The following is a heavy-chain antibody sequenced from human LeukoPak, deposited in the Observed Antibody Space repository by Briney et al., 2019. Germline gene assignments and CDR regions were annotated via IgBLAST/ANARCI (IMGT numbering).Heavy chain of an antibody. V-gene: IGHV3-66*01. D-gene: IGHD4-17*01. CDR1: GFTVSSNY. CDR3: ARAVYGDLTYYFDY. Sequence: GGSLRLSCAASGFTVSSNYMSWVRQAPGKGLEWVSVIYSGGSTYYADSVKVRFTISRDNSKNTLYLQMNSLRAGDTAVYYCARAVYGDLTYYFDYWGQGTLVTVSS. J-gene: IGHJ4*02. CDR2: IYSGGST.